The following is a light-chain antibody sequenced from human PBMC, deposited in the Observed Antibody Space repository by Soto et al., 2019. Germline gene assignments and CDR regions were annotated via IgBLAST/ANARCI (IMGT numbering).Light chain of an antibody. V-gene: IGLV1-44*01. Sequence: QPVLTQPPSASGTPGQRVTISCSGSSSNIETNTVNWYQQLPRTAPKLLIYKNNQRPSGVPDRFSGSKSGTSASLAISGLQSEDEADYYCAAWDDSLNGPHFVFGSGTKLTVL. CDR2: KNN. J-gene: IGLJ1*01. CDR1: SSNIETNT. CDR3: AAWDDSLNGPHFV.